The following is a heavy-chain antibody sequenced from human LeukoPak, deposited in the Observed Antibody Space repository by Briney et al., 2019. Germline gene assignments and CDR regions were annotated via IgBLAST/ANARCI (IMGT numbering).Heavy chain of an antibody. D-gene: IGHD5-24*01. CDR1: GGSTSSDY. CDR3: AREVREGDGYSFDY. CDR2: IYYSGST. J-gene: IGHJ4*02. V-gene: IGHV4-59*12. Sequence: SETLFLTCTVSGGSTSSDYWSWIRQPPGKGLKWIGYIYYSGSTNYNPSLKSRVTISIDTSKNQFSLRLSSVTAADTAVYYCAREVREGDGYSFDYWGQGTLVTVSS.